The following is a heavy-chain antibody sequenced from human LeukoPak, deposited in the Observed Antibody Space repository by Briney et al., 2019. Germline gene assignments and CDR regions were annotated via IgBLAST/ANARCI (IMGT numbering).Heavy chain of an antibody. V-gene: IGHV3-23*01. D-gene: IGHD5-18*01. CDR3: AKDRRSTAMVMLLWDY. J-gene: IGHJ4*02. CDR1: GFTFSSYA. CDR2: ISGSGGST. Sequence: PGGSLRLSCAASGFTFSSYAMSWVRQAPGKGLEWVSAISGSGGSTYYADSGKGRFTISRDNHKNPLYLQMNSLRAEDTAVYYCAKDRRSTAMVMLLWDYWGQGTLVTVSS.